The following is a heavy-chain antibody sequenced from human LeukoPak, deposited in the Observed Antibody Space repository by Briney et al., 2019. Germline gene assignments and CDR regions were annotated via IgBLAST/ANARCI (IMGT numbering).Heavy chain of an antibody. D-gene: IGHD2-15*01. V-gene: IGHV4-59*01. Sequence: SETLSLTGTVSGGSISSYYWSWIRQPPGKGLEWIGYIYYSGSTNYNPSLKSRVTISVDTSKNQFSLKLSSVTAADTAVYYCARSVEGYCSGGSCYYYSYYMDVWGKGTTVTVSS. CDR3: ARSVEGYCSGGSCYYYSYYMDV. CDR2: IYYSGST. CDR1: GGSISSYY. J-gene: IGHJ6*03.